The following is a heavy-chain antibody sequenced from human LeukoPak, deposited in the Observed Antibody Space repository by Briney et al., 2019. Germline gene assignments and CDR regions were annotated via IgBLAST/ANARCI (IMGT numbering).Heavy chain of an antibody. CDR1: GGSFIGFH. J-gene: IGHJ3*02. V-gene: IGHV4-34*01. CDR2: IYYIGST. D-gene: IGHD1-26*01. Sequence: SETLSLTCAVYGGSFIGFHWNWIRQPPGKGLEWIGSIYYIGSTYYNPALKSLVTISVDTYKTQFSLKLSSVTAADTAVHYCARDRRSGSYYYQRAFDIWGQGTMVTVSS. CDR3: ARDRRSGSYYYQRAFDI.